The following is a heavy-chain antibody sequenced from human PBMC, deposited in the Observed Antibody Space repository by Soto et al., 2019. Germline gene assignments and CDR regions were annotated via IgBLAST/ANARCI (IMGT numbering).Heavy chain of an antibody. Sequence: GASVKVSCKASGYTFTSYYMHWVRQAPGQGLEWMGIINPSGGSTSYAQKFQGRVTMTRDTSTSTVYMELSSLRSEDTAVYYCARDSIAAAGTSAFDIWGQGTMVIVSS. D-gene: IGHD6-13*01. CDR1: GYTFTSYY. J-gene: IGHJ3*02. CDR2: INPSGGST. V-gene: IGHV1-46*03. CDR3: ARDSIAAAGTSAFDI.